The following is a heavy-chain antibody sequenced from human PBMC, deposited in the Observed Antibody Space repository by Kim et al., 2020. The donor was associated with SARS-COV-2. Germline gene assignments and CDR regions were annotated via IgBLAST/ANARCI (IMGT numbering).Heavy chain of an antibody. CDR1: GFTFSSDE. D-gene: IGHD3-3*01. CDR2: ISSSGSTI. J-gene: IGHJ4*02. Sequence: GGSLRLSCAASGFTFSSDEMNWVRQAPGKGLEWVSYISSSGSTIYYADSVKGRFTISRDNAKNSLYLQMNSLRAEDTAVYYCARDLRRYDFWSGYYPYFDYWGQGTMVTVSS. CDR3: ARDLRRYDFWSGYYPYFDY. V-gene: IGHV3-48*03.